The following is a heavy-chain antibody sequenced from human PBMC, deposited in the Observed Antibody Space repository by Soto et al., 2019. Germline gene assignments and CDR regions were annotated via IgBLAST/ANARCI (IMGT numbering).Heavy chain of an antibody. CDR2: IYYSGST. CDR1: GGSISSSSYY. J-gene: IGHJ6*03. V-gene: IGHV4-39*01. D-gene: IGHD3-3*01. Sequence: SETLSLTCTVSGGSISSSSYYWGWIRQPPGKGLEWIGSIYYSGSTYYNPSLKSRVTISVDTSKNQFSLKLGSVTAADTAVYYCARSYYDFWSGNGWKKDYYYYMDVWGKGTTVTVSS. CDR3: ARSYYDFWSGNGWKKDYYYYMDV.